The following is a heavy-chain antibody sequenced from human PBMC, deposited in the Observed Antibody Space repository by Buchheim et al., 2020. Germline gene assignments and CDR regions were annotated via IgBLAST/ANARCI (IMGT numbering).Heavy chain of an antibody. D-gene: IGHD3-16*02. CDR3: ATPFLYDYVWGSYRQTDFDY. J-gene: IGHJ4*02. CDR2: IYYSGST. Sequence: QLQLQESGPGLVKPSETLSLTCTVSGGSISSSSYYWGWIRQPPGKGLEWIGSIYYSGSTYYNPSLKSRVTISVDTSKHQFSLKLSSVTAADTAVYYCATPFLYDYVWGSYRQTDFDYWGQGTL. V-gene: IGHV4-39*01. CDR1: GGSISSSSYY.